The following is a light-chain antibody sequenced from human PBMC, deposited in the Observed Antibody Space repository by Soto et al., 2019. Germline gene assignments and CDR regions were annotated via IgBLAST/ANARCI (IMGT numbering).Light chain of an antibody. V-gene: IGKV1-5*03. J-gene: IGKJ5*01. CDR2: KAS. CDR1: QSISSW. CDR3: QQYGSSPPIT. Sequence: DIQMTQSPSTLSASVGARVPITCRASQSISSWLAWYQQKPGKAPKLLINKASSLESGVPSRFSGSGSGTEFTLTISRLEPEDFAVYYCQQYGSSPPITFGQGTRLEIK.